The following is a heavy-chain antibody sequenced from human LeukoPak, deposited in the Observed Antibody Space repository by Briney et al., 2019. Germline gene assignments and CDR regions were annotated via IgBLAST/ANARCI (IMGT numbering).Heavy chain of an antibody. J-gene: IGHJ4*02. V-gene: IGHV3-48*01. Sequence: PGGSLRLSCAASGFTLSTYTMNWVRQAPGKGLQWFSYISSSSSTIYYADSVKGRFTISRDNAKNSLYLQMNSLRAEDTAVYYCAKDSLADIDYWGQGTLVTVSS. D-gene: IGHD3-16*01. CDR2: ISSSSSTI. CDR1: GFTLSTYT. CDR3: AKDSLADIDY.